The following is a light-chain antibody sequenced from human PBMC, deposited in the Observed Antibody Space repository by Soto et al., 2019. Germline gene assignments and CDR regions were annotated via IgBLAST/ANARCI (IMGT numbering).Light chain of an antibody. CDR1: QSLVHSDGNTY. Sequence: DVVMTQSPLSLPVTLGQPASISCRSSQSLVHSDGNTYLNWFQQRPDQSPRLLMYKVSNRDSEVPDRFRGSGSDTDFTLKISRVEAEDIGVYYCTQGSHWPLTFGGGTKVEIK. V-gene: IGKV2-30*02. CDR2: KVS. J-gene: IGKJ4*01. CDR3: TQGSHWPLT.